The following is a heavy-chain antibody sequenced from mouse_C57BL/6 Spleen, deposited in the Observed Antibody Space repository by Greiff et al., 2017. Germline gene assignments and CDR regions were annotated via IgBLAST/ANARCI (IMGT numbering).Heavy chain of an antibody. CDR1: GYTFTCYW. V-gene: IGHV1-55*01. CDR2: IYPGSGST. J-gene: IGHJ2*01. CDR3: ARCNYGKDY. Sequence: QVQLQQPGAELVKPGASVKMSCKSSGYTFTCYWITWVKQRPGQGLEWIGDIYPGSGSTNYNEKFKSKATLTVDTSSSTAYMQLSSLTSEDSAVYYCARCNYGKDYWGQGTTLTVSS. D-gene: IGHD1-1*01.